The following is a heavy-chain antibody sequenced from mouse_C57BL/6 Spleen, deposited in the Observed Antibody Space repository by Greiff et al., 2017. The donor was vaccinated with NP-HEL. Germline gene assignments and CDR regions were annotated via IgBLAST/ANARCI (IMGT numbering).Heavy chain of an antibody. J-gene: IGHJ2*01. CDR3: ARNFVGGYFFFNGDY. CDR2: IWSGGST. V-gene: IGHV2-2*01. D-gene: IGHD1-1*02. CDR1: GFSLTSYG. Sequence: QVHVKQSGPGLVQPSQSLSITCTVSGFSLTSYGVHWVRQSPGKGLEWLGVIWSGGSTDYNAAFISRLSISTDNSTSQVFFKINSLQTDVTSRYYCARNFVGGYFFFNGDYWGQGTTLTVSS.